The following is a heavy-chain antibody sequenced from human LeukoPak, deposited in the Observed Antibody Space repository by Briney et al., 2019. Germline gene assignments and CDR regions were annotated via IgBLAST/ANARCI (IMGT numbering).Heavy chain of an antibody. CDR1: GFTFSSYA. CDR2: ISYDGSNK. J-gene: IGHJ4*02. CDR3: ARGYCSSTSCYVGY. Sequence: TGGSLRLSCAASGFTFSSYAMHWVRQAPGKGLEWVAVISYDGSNKYYADSVKGRFTISRDNSKNTLYLQMNSLRAEDTAVYYCARGYCSSTSCYVGYWGQGTLVTVSS. V-gene: IGHV3-30-3*01. D-gene: IGHD2-2*01.